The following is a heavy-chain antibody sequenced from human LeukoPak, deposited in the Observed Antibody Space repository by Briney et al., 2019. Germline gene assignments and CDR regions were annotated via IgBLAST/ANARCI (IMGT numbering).Heavy chain of an antibody. CDR2: INPNSGGT. CDR1: GYTFTCYY. D-gene: IGHD5-24*01. V-gene: IGHV1-2*02. Sequence: ASVKVSCKASGYTFTCYYMHWVRQAPGQGLEWMGWINPNSGGTNYAQKFQGRVTMTRDTSISTAYMELSRLRSDDTAVYYCARDLATLSYYYYMDVWGKGTTVTVSS. CDR3: ARDLATLSYYYYMDV. J-gene: IGHJ6*03.